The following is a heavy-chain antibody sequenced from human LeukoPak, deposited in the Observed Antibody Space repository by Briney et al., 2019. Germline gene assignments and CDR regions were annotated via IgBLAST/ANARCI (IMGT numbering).Heavy chain of an antibody. CDR2: ISYDGISH. CDR1: GFIFSRYG. V-gene: IGHV3-30*03. D-gene: IGHD5-18*01. J-gene: IGHJ4*02. Sequence: GGSLRLSCAASGFIFSRYGMHWVRQAPGKGLEWVAVISYDGISHYYADSVKGRFTISRDISKNTLYLQMNSLRAEDTAVYYCARDGNTAMVYWGQGTLVTVSS. CDR3: ARDGNTAMVY.